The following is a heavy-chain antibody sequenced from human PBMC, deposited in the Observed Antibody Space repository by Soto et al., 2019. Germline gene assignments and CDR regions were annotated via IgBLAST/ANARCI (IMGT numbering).Heavy chain of an antibody. V-gene: IGHV3-23*01. CDR1: GFTFSSYA. Sequence: PGGSLRLSCAASGFTFSSYAMGWVRKGPGKGLEWVAVVSIGGSTHYADAVRGRFTISRDNSKNTLSLQMNSLTAEGTAVYFCAKRRGAGGHFDYWGQGALVTVSS. CDR2: VSIGGST. CDR3: AKRRGAGGHFDY. D-gene: IGHD2-15*01. J-gene: IGHJ4*02.